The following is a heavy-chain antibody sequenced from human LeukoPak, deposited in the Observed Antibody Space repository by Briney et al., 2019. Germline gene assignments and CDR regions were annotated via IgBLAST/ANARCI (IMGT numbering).Heavy chain of an antibody. V-gene: IGHV3-23*01. Sequence: GGSLRLSCAASGFTFSSYAMSWVRQAPGKGLEWVSAISGSGGSTYYADSVKGRFTISRDNSKNTLYLQMNSLRAEDTAVYYCANLRASAWALSDYWGQGTLVTVSS. CDR1: GFTFSSYA. CDR2: ISGSGGST. CDR3: ANLRASAWALSDY. D-gene: IGHD1-26*01. J-gene: IGHJ4*02.